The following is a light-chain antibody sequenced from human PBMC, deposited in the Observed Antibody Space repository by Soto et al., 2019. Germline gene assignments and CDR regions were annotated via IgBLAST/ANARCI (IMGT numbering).Light chain of an antibody. Sequence: QSALTQPPSASGSPGQSVTLSCTGTSSDVGGYNYVSWYQQFPGKAPKLIIFEVSERPSGVSTRFSGSKSGNTASLTISGLQAEDEADYYCNSYTTSNTRQIVFGTGTKLTVL. CDR1: SSDVGGYNY. CDR2: EVS. J-gene: IGLJ1*01. CDR3: NSYTTSNTRQIV. V-gene: IGLV2-14*01.